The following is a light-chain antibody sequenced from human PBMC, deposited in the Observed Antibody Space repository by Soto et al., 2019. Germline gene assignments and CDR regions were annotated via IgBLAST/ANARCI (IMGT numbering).Light chain of an antibody. V-gene: IGKV3-20*01. CDR3: QQYDTSPLT. J-gene: IGKJ4*01. CDR2: GAF. CDR1: QSVTSNY. Sequence: EVVLTQSPGTLSLSPGERATLSCRASQSVTSNYLAWYQQKPGRAPRLLIFGAFNRATGIPDRFSGSSSGTDFTLTINGLEPEDFAVYYCQQYDTSPLTFVGVTKVEI.